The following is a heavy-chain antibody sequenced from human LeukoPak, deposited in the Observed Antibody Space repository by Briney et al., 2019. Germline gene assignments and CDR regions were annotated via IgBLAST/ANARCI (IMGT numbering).Heavy chain of an antibody. J-gene: IGHJ4*02. D-gene: IGHD3-22*01. CDR2: IYYSGST. V-gene: IGHV4-39*01. CDR1: GGSISSSSYY. CDR3: ARHERNYDSSGYYLATLYFDY. Sequence: SETLSLTCTVSGGSISSSSYYWGWIRQPPGKGLEWIGSIYYSGSTYYNPSLKSRVTISVDTSKNQFSLKLSSVTAADTAVYYCARHERNYDSSGYYLATLYFDYWGQGTPVTVSS.